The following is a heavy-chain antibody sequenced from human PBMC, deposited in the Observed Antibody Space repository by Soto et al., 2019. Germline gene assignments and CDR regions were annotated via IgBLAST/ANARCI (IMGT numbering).Heavy chain of an antibody. CDR3: ARDGSLYGGYSTYLDY. CDR1: GYTFTSYY. D-gene: IGHD5-12*01. Sequence: QVQLVQSGAEVKKPGASVKVSCKASGYTFTSYYMHWVRQAPGQGLEWMGIINPSGGSTSYAQKFQGRVTMTRDTSTSTVYMELSSLRSEDTAVYYCARDGSLYGGYSTYLDYWGQGTLVTVSS. CDR2: INPSGGST. V-gene: IGHV1-46*01. J-gene: IGHJ4*02.